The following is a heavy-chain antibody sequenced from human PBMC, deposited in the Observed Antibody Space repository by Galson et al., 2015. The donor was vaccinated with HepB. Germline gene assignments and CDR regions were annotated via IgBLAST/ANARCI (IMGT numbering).Heavy chain of an antibody. V-gene: IGHV5-10-1*01. CDR3: ARLQRGYSYGYEVDY. Sequence: QSGAEVKKPGESLRISCKGSGYSFSSYWINWVRQMPGKGLEWMGRIDPSDSYTNYSPSFQGHASISADKSISTAYLQWSSLKASDTAMYYCARLQRGYSYGYEVDYWGQGTLVTVSS. J-gene: IGHJ4*02. D-gene: IGHD5-18*01. CDR2: IDPSDSYT. CDR1: GYSFSSYW.